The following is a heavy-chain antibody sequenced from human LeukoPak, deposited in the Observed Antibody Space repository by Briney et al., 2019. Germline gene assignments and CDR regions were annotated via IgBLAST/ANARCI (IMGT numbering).Heavy chain of an antibody. CDR1: GFTFSSYS. D-gene: IGHD3-22*01. J-gene: IGHJ4*02. CDR3: ARASGSGYYYDFDY. Sequence: GGSLRLSCAASGFTFSSYSMNWVRQAPGKGLEWVSSISSSSSYIYYADSVKGRFTISRDNAKNSLYLQMNGLRAEDTAVYYCARASGSGYYYDFDYWGQGTLVTVSS. V-gene: IGHV3-21*01. CDR2: ISSSSSYI.